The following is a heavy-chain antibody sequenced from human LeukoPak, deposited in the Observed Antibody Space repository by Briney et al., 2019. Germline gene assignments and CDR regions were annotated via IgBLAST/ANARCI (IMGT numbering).Heavy chain of an antibody. CDR2: ISGSGGST. J-gene: IGHJ4*02. CDR3: ATTSGWYVMTPIFDY. D-gene: IGHD6-19*01. CDR1: GFTFSSYA. Sequence: GGSLRLSRAASGFTFSSYAMSWVRQAPGKGLEWVSAISGSGGSTYYADSVKGRFTISRDNSKNTLYLQMNSLRAEDTAVYYCATTSGWYVMTPIFDYWGQGTLVTVYS. V-gene: IGHV3-23*01.